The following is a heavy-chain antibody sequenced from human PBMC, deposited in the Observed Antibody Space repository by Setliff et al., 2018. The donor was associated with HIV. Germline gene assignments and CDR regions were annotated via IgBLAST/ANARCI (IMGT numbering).Heavy chain of an antibody. Sequence: GASVKVSCKASGYSFTDYSIHWVRQDPGQGLEWMGWLNPKSDGTNYAQKFQGWITMTRDTSISTAYMELSRLRSDETAVYYCARGMDYYDTSGYYQYYFDYWGQGTLVTVSS. J-gene: IGHJ4*02. CDR1: GYSFTDYS. D-gene: IGHD3-22*01. V-gene: IGHV1-2*04. CDR2: LNPKSDGT. CDR3: ARGMDYYDTSGYYQYYFDY.